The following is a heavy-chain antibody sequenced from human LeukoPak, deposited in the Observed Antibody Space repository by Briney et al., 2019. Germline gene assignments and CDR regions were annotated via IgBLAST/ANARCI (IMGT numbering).Heavy chain of an antibody. J-gene: IGHJ4*02. CDR3: ARDSANVVGAKSIFDY. Sequence: GGSLRLSCAASGFTFYNYAMTWVGQAPGKGLEWVSAISGSGGSTYYADSVKGRFTISRDNAKNSLHLQMSSLRAEDTAVYYCARDSANVVGAKSIFDYWGQGALVTVSS. CDR2: ISGSGGST. V-gene: IGHV3-23*01. D-gene: IGHD1-26*01. CDR1: GFTFYNYA.